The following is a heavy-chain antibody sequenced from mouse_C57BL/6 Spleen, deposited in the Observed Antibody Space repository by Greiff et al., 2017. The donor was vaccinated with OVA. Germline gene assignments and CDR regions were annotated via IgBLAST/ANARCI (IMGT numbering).Heavy chain of an antibody. CDR2: IYIGNGYT. V-gene: IGHV1-58*01. Sequence: VQLKESGAELVRPGSSVKMSCKTSGYTFTSYGINWVKQRPGQGLEWIGYIYIGNGYTEYNEKFKGKATLTSDTSSSTAYMQLSSLTSEDSAIYFCARGPVVATNYFDYWGQGTTLTVSS. J-gene: IGHJ2*01. D-gene: IGHD1-1*01. CDR3: ARGPVVATNYFDY. CDR1: GYTFTSYG.